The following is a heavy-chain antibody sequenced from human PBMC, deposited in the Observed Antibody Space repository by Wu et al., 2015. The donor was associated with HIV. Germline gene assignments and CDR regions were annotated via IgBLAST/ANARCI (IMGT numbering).Heavy chain of an antibody. V-gene: IGHV1-46*01. CDR3: ARGGYSSGWNTDWYFDL. Sequence: QVQLMQSGAEVKKPGASVKVSCKASGYTLTTYYIHWVRQAPGQGLEWMGIINSKSGSTSYAQKFQGRVTMTRDTSTSTIYMELNSLTSEDTAVYYCARGGYSSGWNTDWYFDLVGRGTLVTV. J-gene: IGHJ2*01. D-gene: IGHD6-19*01. CDR2: INSKSGST. CDR1: GYTLTTYY.